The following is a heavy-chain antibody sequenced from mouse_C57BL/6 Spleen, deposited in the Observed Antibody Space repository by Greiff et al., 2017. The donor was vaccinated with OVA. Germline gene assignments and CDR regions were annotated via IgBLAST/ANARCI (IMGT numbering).Heavy chain of an antibody. V-gene: IGHV3-6*01. D-gene: IGHD1-1*01. CDR1: GYSITSGYY. CDR2: ISYDGSN. Sequence: DVQLQESGPGLVKPSQSLSLTCSVTGYSITSGYYWNWIRQFPGNKLEWMGYISYDGSNNYNPSLKNRISITRDTAKNQFFLKLNSVTTEDTATYYCARALLVTTVVATGYFDVWGTGTTVTVSS. CDR3: ARALLVTTVVATGYFDV. J-gene: IGHJ1*03.